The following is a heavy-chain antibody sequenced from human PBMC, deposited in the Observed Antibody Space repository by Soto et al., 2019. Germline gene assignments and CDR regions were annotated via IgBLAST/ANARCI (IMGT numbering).Heavy chain of an antibody. CDR1: GSTFSSYG. Sequence: PGGSLRLSCAASGSTFSSYGMHWVRQAPGKGLEWVAVISYDGSNKYYADSVKGRFTISRDNSKNTLYLQMNSLRAEDTAVYYCAKDHYPLVMAADFDYWGQGTLVTVSS. J-gene: IGHJ4*02. D-gene: IGHD2-8*01. CDR2: ISYDGSNK. CDR3: AKDHYPLVMAADFDY. V-gene: IGHV3-30*18.